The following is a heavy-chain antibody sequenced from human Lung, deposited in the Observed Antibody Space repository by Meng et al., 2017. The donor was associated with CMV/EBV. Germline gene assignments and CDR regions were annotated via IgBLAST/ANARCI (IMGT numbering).Heavy chain of an antibody. CDR2: ITPSRGGT. J-gene: IGHJ4*02. D-gene: IGHD7-27*01. CDR3: VRANLGSADY. CDR1: GYTFTGYY. V-gene: IGHV1-2*06. Sequence: RVQYGGVVNKPGASVKASCNASGYTFTGYYMHWLRQAPGQGLEWVGRITPSRGGTTYAQKFQGRVTMTRDTSISTAYMELSSLRSDDAAIYYCVRANLGSADYWGQGTLVTVSS.